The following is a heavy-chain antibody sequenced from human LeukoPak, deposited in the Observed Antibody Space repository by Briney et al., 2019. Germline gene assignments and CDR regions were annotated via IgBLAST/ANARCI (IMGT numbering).Heavy chain of an antibody. CDR3: ARWRRGSCYD. CDR2: TRNKANNYPT. Sequence: GGSLRLSCAVSGYPFSDHYIDWVRQAPGKGLEWVGQTRNKANNYPTEYAASIKGRFIISRDDSRNSVYLQMNSLKTEDTAVYYCARWRRGSCYDWGQGTLVTVSS. V-gene: IGHV3-72*01. CDR1: GYPFSDHY. J-gene: IGHJ4*02. D-gene: IGHD2-15*01.